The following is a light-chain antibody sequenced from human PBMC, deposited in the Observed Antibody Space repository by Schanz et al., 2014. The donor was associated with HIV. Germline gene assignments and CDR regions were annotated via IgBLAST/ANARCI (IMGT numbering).Light chain of an antibody. Sequence: IQLTQSPSSLSASVGDRVTITCRASQGVSSYLAWYQQKPGKAPKLLIYDASNLETGVPSRFSGGGSGTDFTFTISSLQPEDYATYFCQQFDSLPITFGQGTRLEIK. J-gene: IGKJ5*01. CDR3: QQFDSLPIT. V-gene: IGKV1-33*01. CDR2: DAS. CDR1: QGVSSY.